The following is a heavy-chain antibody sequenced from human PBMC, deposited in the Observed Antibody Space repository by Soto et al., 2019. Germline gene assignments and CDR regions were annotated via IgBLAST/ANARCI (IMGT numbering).Heavy chain of an antibody. Sequence: PGGSLRLSCAASGFTFSSYAMSWVRQAPGKGLEWVSAISGSGGSTYYADSVKGRFTISRDNSKNTLYLQMNSLRAEDTAVYYCAKPYYDILTGYSQVYYFDYWGQGTLVTVSS. V-gene: IGHV3-23*01. D-gene: IGHD3-9*01. CDR2: ISGSGGST. CDR1: GFTFSSYA. J-gene: IGHJ4*02. CDR3: AKPYYDILTGYSQVYYFDY.